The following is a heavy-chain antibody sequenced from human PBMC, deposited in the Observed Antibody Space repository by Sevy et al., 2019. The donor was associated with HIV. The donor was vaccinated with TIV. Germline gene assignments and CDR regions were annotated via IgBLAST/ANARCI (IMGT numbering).Heavy chain of an antibody. J-gene: IGHJ6*03. Sequence: GGSLRLSCAASEFTFSSYSMNWVRQAPGKGLEWVAYISSSSSSIYYVDSVKGLFTISRDNAKNSLYLQMNSLRDEDTAVYYCARGNNDYAQGYMDVWGKGTTVTVSS. D-gene: IGHD3-16*01. CDR3: ARGNNDYAQGYMDV. CDR1: EFTFSSYS. V-gene: IGHV3-48*02. CDR2: ISSSSSSI.